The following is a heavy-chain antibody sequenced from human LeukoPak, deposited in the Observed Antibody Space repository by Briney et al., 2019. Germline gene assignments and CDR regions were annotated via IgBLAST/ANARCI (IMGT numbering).Heavy chain of an antibody. Sequence: SVQVSCQASGGTFSSYAISWVRQAPGQGLEWMGGIIPIFGTANYAQKFQGRVTITADESTSTAYMELSSLRSEDTAVYYCARAQWELLTSPYYYGMDVWGQGTTVTVSS. V-gene: IGHV1-69*13. J-gene: IGHJ6*02. CDR2: IIPIFGTA. CDR1: GGTFSSYA. CDR3: ARAQWELLTSPYYYGMDV. D-gene: IGHD1-26*01.